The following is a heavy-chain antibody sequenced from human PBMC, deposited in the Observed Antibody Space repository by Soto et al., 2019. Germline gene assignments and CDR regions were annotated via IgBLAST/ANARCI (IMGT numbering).Heavy chain of an antibody. CDR3: AAHHYDFCSCYYSVTYYGMYV. Sequence: ASVKVSCKASGFTFTSSAVQWVRQARGQRLEWIGWIVVGSGNTNYAQKFQERVTITRDMSTSTAYMELSSLRSEDTAVYYCAAHHYDFCSCYYSVTYYGMYVWGQGTTVTVS. D-gene: IGHD3-3*01. V-gene: IGHV1-58*01. CDR2: IVVGSGNT. J-gene: IGHJ6*02. CDR1: GFTFTSSA.